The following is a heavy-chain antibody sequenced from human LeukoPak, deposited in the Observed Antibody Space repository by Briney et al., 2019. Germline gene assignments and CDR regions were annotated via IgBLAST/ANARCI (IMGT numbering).Heavy chain of an antibody. CDR1: GYTFTSYY. V-gene: IGHV1-46*01. D-gene: IGHD4-23*01. CDR3: ARDYGGNSGAFAFDI. Sequence: ASVKVSCKASGYTFTSYYMHWVRQAPGQGLEWMGIINPSGGSTSYAQKFQGRVTMTRDMSTSTVYMELSSLRSEDTAVYYCARDYGGNSGAFAFDIWGQGTMVTVSS. CDR2: INPSGGST. J-gene: IGHJ3*02.